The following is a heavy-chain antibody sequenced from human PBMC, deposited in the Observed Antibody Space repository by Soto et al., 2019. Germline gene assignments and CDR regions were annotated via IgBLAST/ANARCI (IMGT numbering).Heavy chain of an antibody. Sequence: SETLSLTCTVSGGSISSYYWSWIRQPPGKGLEWIGYIYYSGSTNYNPSLKNRVTISVDTSKNQFSLKLSSVTAADTAVYYCARTLDPWGQGTLVTVSS. J-gene: IGHJ5*02. CDR3: ARTLDP. CDR1: GGSISSYY. CDR2: IYYSGST. V-gene: IGHV4-59*12.